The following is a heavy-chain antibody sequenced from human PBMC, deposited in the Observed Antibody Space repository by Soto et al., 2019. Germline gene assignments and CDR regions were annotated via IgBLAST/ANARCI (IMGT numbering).Heavy chain of an antibody. Sequence: DVHLVESGGGLIQPGGSLGVSCAASGLGGDKLGWVQQAPGKGLEWVALLLTTGVTQYADSVKGRFSVSRDSSTNTQYLQMSSLTVDDTAVYYCARDRVGDGAYSLDFWAQGVLVSVSS. CDR1: GLGGDK. V-gene: IGHV3-53*01. D-gene: IGHD3-10*01. CDR3: ARDRVGDGAYSLDF. J-gene: IGHJ4*02. CDR2: LLTTGVT.